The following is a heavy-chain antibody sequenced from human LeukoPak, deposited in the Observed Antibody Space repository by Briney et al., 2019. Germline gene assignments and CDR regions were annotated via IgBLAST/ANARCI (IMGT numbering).Heavy chain of an antibody. Sequence: ASVKVSCKASGYTFTSYGISWVRQAPGQGLEWMRWISAYSGGTNYAQKFQGWVTMTRDTSISTAYMELSRLRSDDTAVYYCARGSSAGNWFDPWGQGTLVTVSS. V-gene: IGHV1-2*04. CDR2: ISAYSGGT. J-gene: IGHJ5*02. CDR1: GYTFTSYG. D-gene: IGHD6-19*01. CDR3: ARGSSAGNWFDP.